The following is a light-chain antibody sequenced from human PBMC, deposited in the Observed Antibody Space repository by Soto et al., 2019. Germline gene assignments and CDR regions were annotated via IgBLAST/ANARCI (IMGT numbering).Light chain of an antibody. CDR2: GAS. V-gene: IGKV1-12*01. CDR3: QQSFTTPLT. CDR1: QGISSS. Sequence: DIQITQSPSSVSASVGDRVTITCRASQGISSSLAWYQQRPGTAPKLLIYGASSLQSGVPSRFSGSGSGTEFTLTITSLQPEDFATYFCQQSFTTPLTFGGGTRWIS. J-gene: IGKJ4*01.